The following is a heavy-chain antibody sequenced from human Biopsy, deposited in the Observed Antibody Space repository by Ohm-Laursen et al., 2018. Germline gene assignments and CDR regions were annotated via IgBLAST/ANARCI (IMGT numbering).Heavy chain of an antibody. D-gene: IGHD5/OR15-5a*01. Sequence: GTLSLTCTVSGGSMRSYYWTWIRQPPGKGLEWIGYIYNSGSTNYNPSLKSRVTISVAVDTSKSQFSLRLSSVTAADTAMYYCARGEAGVYDALDIWGQGTMVIVSS. CDR3: ARGEAGVYDALDI. CDR1: GGSMRSYY. V-gene: IGHV4-59*01. CDR2: IYNSGST. J-gene: IGHJ3*02.